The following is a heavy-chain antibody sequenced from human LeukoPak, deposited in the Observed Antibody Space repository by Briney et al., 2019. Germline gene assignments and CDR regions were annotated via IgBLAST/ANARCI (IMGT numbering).Heavy chain of an antibody. V-gene: IGHV3-7*01. CDR1: GFTYSFYW. Sequence: GGSVRLSCAASGFTYSFYWMSWVRQAPGKGLEWVANIKQDGSDKYYVDSVKGRFTISRDNSKNTLYMQMNSLRADDTAFYSCARHSNKYDYDSSGHYRSFDYWGQGTLVSVSS. D-gene: IGHD3-22*01. CDR3: ARHSNKYDYDSSGHYRSFDY. CDR2: IKQDGSDK. J-gene: IGHJ4*02.